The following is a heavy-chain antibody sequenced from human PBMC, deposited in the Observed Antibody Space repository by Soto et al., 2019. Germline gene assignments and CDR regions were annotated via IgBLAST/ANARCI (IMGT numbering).Heavy chain of an antibody. V-gene: IGHV4-39*01. Sequence: PSEPLSLTCTVSGGSISSSSYYLGWIRHPPGKGLEWIGSIYYSGSTYYNPSLKSRVTISVDTSKNQFSLKLSSVTAADTAVYYCARQPPGLTMVDYWGQGTLVTVSS. CDR1: GGSISSSSYY. D-gene: IGHD3-10*01. CDR3: ARQPPGLTMVDY. CDR2: IYYSGST. J-gene: IGHJ4*02.